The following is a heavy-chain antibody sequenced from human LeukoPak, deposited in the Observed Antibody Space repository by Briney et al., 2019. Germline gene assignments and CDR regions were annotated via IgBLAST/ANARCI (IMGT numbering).Heavy chain of an antibody. J-gene: IGHJ1*01. CDR1: GGSISSSSYY. D-gene: IGHD3-9*01. Sequence: SETLSLTCTVSGGSISSSSYYWGWIRQPPGKGLEWIGSIYYSGSTCYNPSLKSRVTISVDTSKNQFPLKLSSVTAADTAVYYCARIEYYDILTGYSWGQGTLVTVSS. CDR3: ARIEYYDILTGYS. CDR2: IYYSGST. V-gene: IGHV4-39*01.